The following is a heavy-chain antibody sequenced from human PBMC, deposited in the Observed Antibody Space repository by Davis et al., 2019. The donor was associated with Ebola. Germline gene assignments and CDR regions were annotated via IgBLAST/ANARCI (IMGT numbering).Heavy chain of an antibody. CDR1: GYIFINND. CDR3: ARRVYSRSGFDS. Sequence: ASVKVSCKASGYIFINNDINWVRQATGQGLEWMGWLNPNSGNTDSTHKFQGRLTITKNISIGTAYMELSTLTSEDTAVYYCARRVYSRSGFDSWGQGTLVTVSS. D-gene: IGHD2-8*01. V-gene: IGHV1-8*02. J-gene: IGHJ4*02. CDR2: LNPNSGNT.